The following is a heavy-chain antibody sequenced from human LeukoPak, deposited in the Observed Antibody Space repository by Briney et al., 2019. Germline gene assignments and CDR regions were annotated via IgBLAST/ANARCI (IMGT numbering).Heavy chain of an antibody. CDR3: AASESYGWFRP. J-gene: IGHJ5*02. Sequence: PGGTLRLSCAASGFTFSSYGMSWVRQAPGKGLEWVSAISGSGGSTYYADSVKGRFIISRDNSKNTLYMEMRSLRFDDTAIYYCAASESYGWFRPWGQGTLVTVSS. CDR1: GFTFSSYG. D-gene: IGHD3-16*01. CDR2: ISGSGGST. V-gene: IGHV3-23*01.